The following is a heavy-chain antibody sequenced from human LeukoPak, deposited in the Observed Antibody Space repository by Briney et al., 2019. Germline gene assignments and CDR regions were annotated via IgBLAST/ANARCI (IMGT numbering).Heavy chain of an antibody. CDR1: GGSISSSSYY. CDR2: IYYSGST. V-gene: IGHV4-39*01. Sequence: SETLSLTCTVSGGSISSSSYYWGWLRQPPGKGLEWIGRIYYSGSTYYNPSLKSRVTISVDTSKSQFSLKLSSVTAADTAVYYCARLNCSSTSCLDAFDIWGQGTMVTVSS. J-gene: IGHJ3*02. CDR3: ARLNCSSTSCLDAFDI. D-gene: IGHD2-2*01.